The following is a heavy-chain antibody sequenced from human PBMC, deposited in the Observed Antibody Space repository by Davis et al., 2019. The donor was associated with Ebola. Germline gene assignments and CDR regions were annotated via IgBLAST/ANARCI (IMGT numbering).Heavy chain of an antibody. CDR2: ISGSGGST. Sequence: GGSLRLSCAASGFTFSSYAMSWVRQAPGKGLEWVSAISGSGGSTYYADSVKGRFTISRDNSKNTLYLQMNSLRDEDTAVYYCARDGRYLYSSGLEFDYWGQGTLVTVSS. V-gene: IGHV3-23*01. CDR3: ARDGRYLYSSGLEFDY. J-gene: IGHJ4*02. D-gene: IGHD6-19*01. CDR1: GFTFSSYA.